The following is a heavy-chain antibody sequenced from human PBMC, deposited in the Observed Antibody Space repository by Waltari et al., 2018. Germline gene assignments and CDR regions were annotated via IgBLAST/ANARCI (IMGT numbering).Heavy chain of an antibody. J-gene: IGHJ3*02. CDR1: GYTLTELS. CDR2: FDPEDGET. CDR3: ATDRSPIAVAGEHAFDI. V-gene: IGHV1-24*01. Sequence: QVQLVQSGAEVKKPGASVKVSCKVSGYTLTELSMHWVRQAPGKGLGWMGGFDPEDGETIYAQKCQCRVPMTEDTSTDTAYMELRSLRSEDTAVYYCATDRSPIAVAGEHAFDIWGQGTMVTVSS. D-gene: IGHD6-19*01.